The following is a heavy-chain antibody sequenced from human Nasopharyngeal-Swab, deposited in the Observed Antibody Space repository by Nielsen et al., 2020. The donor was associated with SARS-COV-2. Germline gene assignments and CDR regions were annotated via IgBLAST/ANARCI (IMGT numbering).Heavy chain of an antibody. CDR2: IYYSGST. CDR1: GGSISSSSCY. CDR3: ARLAVAGIGWFDP. D-gene: IGHD6-19*01. J-gene: IGHJ5*02. Sequence: SETLSLTFTVSGGSISSSSCYWAWIRQPPGKGLEWIGSIYYSGSTYYNPSLNSRVTISIDTSKNQFSLKLSSVTAADTAVYYCARLAVAGIGWFDPWGQGTLVTVSS. V-gene: IGHV4-39*01.